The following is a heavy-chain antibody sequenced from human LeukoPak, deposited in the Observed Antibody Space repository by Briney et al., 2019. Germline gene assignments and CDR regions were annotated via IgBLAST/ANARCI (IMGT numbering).Heavy chain of an antibody. CDR1: GFTFSSYG. J-gene: IGHJ3*02. D-gene: IGHD3-22*01. CDR3: AKDPPPGYYYDSSGYSGSDAFDI. V-gene: IGHV3-30*02. CDR2: IRYDGSNK. Sequence: PGGSLRLSCAASGFTFSSYGMHWVRQAPGKGLEWVAFIRYDGSNKYYADSVKGRFTISRDNSKNTLYLQMNSLRAEDTAVYYCAKDPPPGYYYDSSGYSGSDAFDIWGQGTMVTVSS.